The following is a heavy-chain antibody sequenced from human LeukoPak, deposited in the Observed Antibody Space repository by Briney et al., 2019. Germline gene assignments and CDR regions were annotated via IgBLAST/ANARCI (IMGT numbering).Heavy chain of an antibody. D-gene: IGHD3-9*01. J-gene: IGHJ4*02. V-gene: IGHV4-59*01. Sequence: SETLSLTCTVSGGSISSYYWSWIRQPPGKGLEWIGYIYYSGSTDSDPSLKSRVTISVDTSKNQFSLKLRSVTAADTAVYYCARRPRNDILTGTPFDYWGQGILVTVSS. CDR3: ARRPRNDILTGTPFDY. CDR2: IYYSGST. CDR1: GGSISSYY.